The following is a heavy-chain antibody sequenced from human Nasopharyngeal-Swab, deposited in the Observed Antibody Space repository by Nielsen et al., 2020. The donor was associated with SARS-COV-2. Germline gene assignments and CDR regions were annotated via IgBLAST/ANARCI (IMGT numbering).Heavy chain of an antibody. V-gene: IGHV1-69*06. CDR2: IIPIFGTA. Sequence: SVKVSCKASGGTFSSYAISWVRQAPGQGLEGMGGIIPIFGTANYAQKFQGRVTITADKSTSTAYMELSSLRSEDTAVYYCARGSTVVTPVDYWGQGTLVTVSS. J-gene: IGHJ4*02. CDR3: ARGSTVVTPVDY. D-gene: IGHD4-23*01. CDR1: GGTFSSYA.